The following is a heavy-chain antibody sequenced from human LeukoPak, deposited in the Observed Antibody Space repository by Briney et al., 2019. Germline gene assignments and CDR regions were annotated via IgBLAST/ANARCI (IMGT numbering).Heavy chain of an antibody. V-gene: IGHV3-48*03. Sequence: GGSLRLSCAASGFTFSSYEMNWVRKAPGKGLEWVSYISSSGSTIYYADSVKGRFTISRDNAKNSLYLQMNSLRAEDTAVYYCATPPLVVAATPYAFDIWGQGTMVTVSS. J-gene: IGHJ3*02. CDR3: ATPPLVVAATPYAFDI. CDR1: GFTFSSYE. CDR2: ISSSGSTI. D-gene: IGHD2-15*01.